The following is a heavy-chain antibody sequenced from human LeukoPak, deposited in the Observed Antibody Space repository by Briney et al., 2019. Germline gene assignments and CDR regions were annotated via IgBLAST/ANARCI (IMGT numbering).Heavy chain of an antibody. Sequence: QSGGSLRLSCAASGFTFSSYGMHWVRQAPGKGLEWVAVISYDGSIKYYADSVKGRFTISRDNSKNTLYLQMNSLRAEDTAVYYCARDLFVDTAMALDYWGQGTLVTVSS. CDR3: ARDLFVDTAMALDY. V-gene: IGHV3-30*03. D-gene: IGHD5-18*01. J-gene: IGHJ4*02. CDR1: GFTFSSYG. CDR2: ISYDGSIK.